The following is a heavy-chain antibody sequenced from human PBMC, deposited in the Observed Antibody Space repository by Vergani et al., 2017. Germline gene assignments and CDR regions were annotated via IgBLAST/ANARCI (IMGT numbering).Heavy chain of an antibody. V-gene: IGHV1-69*12. CDR3: ARERRLLWFGELMSYYFDY. CDR1: GGTFSSYA. Sequence: QVQLVQSGAEVKKPGSSVKVSCKASGGTFSSYAISWVRQAPGQGLEWKGGIIPIFGTANYAQKFQGRVTITADESTSTAYMELSSLRSEDTAVYYCARERRLLWFGELMSYYFDYWGQGTLVTVSS. CDR2: IIPIFGTA. J-gene: IGHJ4*02. D-gene: IGHD3-10*01.